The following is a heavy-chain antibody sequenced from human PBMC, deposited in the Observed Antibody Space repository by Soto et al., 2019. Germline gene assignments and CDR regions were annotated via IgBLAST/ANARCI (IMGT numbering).Heavy chain of an antibody. Sequence: QVQLEQSGAEVKRPGSSVRVSCKAPGGNYFALSWVRQAPGQGLEWMGGTTPSFGTASYAQKFQGRVTITADESTSTVYMELSSLRSDDTAVYYCARSGPPAGYWGQGTLVTVSS. V-gene: IGHV1-69*12. CDR1: GGNYFA. CDR3: ARSGPPAGY. CDR2: TTPSFGTA. J-gene: IGHJ4*02. D-gene: IGHD3-10*01.